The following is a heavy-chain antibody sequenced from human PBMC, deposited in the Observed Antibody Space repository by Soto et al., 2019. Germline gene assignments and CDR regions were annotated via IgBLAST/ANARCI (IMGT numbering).Heavy chain of an antibody. CDR1: GSRFSNYV. J-gene: IGHJ4*02. CDR3: AREGRGKKAGYNGLVSLGY. Sequence: SVKVSCKVSGSRFSNYVISWVRQATGHGLEWLGRIIPIFNSTKYAQSFQGRVTITADKSTSTASLELSSLRSDDTAVYYCAREGRGKKAGYNGLVSLGYWGQGTLVPVSS. D-gene: IGHD2-2*02. V-gene: IGHV1-69*06. CDR2: IIPIFNST.